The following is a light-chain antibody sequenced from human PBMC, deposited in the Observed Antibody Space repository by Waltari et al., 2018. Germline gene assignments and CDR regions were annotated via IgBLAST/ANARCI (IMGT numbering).Light chain of an antibody. V-gene: IGKV1-5*01. Sequence: DIQMTQSPSTLSASVGDRVTITCRASQSISSWLAWYQQKPGKVPKLLIDDASSLESGVPSRFSVSGSGTEFTLTISSLQPDDFATYYCQQYNSYSWTFGQGTKVEIK. J-gene: IGKJ1*01. CDR3: QQYNSYSWT. CDR1: QSISSW. CDR2: DAS.